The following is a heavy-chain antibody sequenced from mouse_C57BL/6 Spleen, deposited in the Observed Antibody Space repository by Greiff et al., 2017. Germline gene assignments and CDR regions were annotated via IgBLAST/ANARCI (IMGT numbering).Heavy chain of an antibody. D-gene: IGHD2-1*01. CDR3: ACIYYGNSYYAMDY. J-gene: IGHJ4*01. CDR1: GYAFSSYW. CDR2: IYPGDGDT. V-gene: IGHV1-80*01. Sequence: VQLQQSGAELVKPGASVKISCKASGYAFSSYWMNWVKQRPGKGLEWIGQIYPGDGDTNYNGKFKGKATLTADKSSSTAYMQLSSLTSEDSAVYFCACIYYGNSYYAMDYWGQGTSVTVSS.